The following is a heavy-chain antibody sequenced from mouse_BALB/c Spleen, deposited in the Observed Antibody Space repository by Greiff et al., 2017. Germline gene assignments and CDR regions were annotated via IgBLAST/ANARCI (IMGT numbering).Heavy chain of an antibody. J-gene: IGHJ2*01. CDR2: INPGTGNT. CDR1: GYTFTSYW. CDR3: ARGGNYCDY. D-gene: IGHD1-1*02. Sequence: VQLQQSGAELAKPGASVKMSCKATGYTFTSYWMQWVKQRPGQGLDWIGEINPGTGNTKYNQKFKDKATLTADKSSSTAYMQLSSLTSEDSAVYYCARGGNYCDYWGQVTTLTVSS. V-gene: IGHV1-7*01.